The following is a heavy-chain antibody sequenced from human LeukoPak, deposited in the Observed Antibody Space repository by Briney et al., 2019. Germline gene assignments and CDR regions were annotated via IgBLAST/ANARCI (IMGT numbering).Heavy chain of an antibody. CDR3: ARDLSGDNNY. J-gene: IGHJ4*02. Sequence: GSLRLSFAASGFTFTSYRMNWVRQAPGKGLEWVSSISSSSSYIYYADSVKGRFTISRDNAKNSLYLQMNSLRAEDTAVYYCARDLSGDNNYWGQGTLVTVSS. CDR1: GFTFTSYR. V-gene: IGHV3-21*01. D-gene: IGHD7-27*01. CDR2: ISSSSSYI.